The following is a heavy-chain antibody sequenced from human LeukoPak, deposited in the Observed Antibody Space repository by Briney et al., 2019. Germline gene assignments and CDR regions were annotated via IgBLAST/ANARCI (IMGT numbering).Heavy chain of an antibody. D-gene: IGHD3-16*01. CDR2: INHSGST. J-gene: IGHJ4*02. CDR1: GGSFSGYY. CDR3: ARDPEGFGATYFDY. V-gene: IGHV4-34*01. Sequence: SETLSLTCAVYGGSFSGYYWSWIRQPPGKGLEWIGEINHSGSTNYNPSLKSRVTISVDTSKNQFSLKLSSVTAEDTAVFYCARDPEGFGATYFDYWGQGTLVTVSS.